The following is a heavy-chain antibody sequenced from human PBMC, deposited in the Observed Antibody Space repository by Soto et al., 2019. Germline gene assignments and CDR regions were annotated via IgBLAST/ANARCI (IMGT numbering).Heavy chain of an antibody. D-gene: IGHD6-19*01. J-gene: IGHJ4*02. CDR3: AKTVHGAVAGPEFDY. CDR1: GFTFSSYA. Sequence: GGSLRLSCAASGFTFSSYAMSWVRQAPGKGLEWVSAISGSGGSTYYADSVKGRFTISRDNSKNTLYLQMNSLRAEDTAVYYCAKTVHGAVAGPEFDYWGQGTLGTVSA. CDR2: ISGSGGST. V-gene: IGHV3-23*01.